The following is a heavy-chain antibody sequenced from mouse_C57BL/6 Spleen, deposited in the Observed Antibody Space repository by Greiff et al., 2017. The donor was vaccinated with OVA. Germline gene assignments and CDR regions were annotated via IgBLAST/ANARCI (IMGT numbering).Heavy chain of an antibody. Sequence: QVQLQQPGAELVKPGASVKLSCKASGYTFTSYWMQWVKQRPGQGLEWIGEIDPSDSYTNYNQKFKGKATLTVDTSSSTAYMQLSSLTSEDSAVYYCARGSTMVTTGYWGQGTTLTVSS. CDR1: GYTFTSYW. CDR2: IDPSDSYT. J-gene: IGHJ2*01. V-gene: IGHV1-50*01. D-gene: IGHD2-2*01. CDR3: ARGSTMVTTGY.